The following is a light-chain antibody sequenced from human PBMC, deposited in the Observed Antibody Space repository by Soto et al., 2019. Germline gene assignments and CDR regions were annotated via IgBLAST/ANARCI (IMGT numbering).Light chain of an antibody. V-gene: IGLV1-40*01. J-gene: IGLJ2*01. Sequence: QSVLTQPPSVSGAPGQRVTISCTGSSSNIGAGYDVHWYQQLPGTAPKLLIYGNSNRPSGVPDRFSGSKSGTSASLAITGLHAEEEADYCRQSDGSIRSRVFGGGTKLTVL. CDR1: SSNIGAGYD. CDR2: GNS. CDR3: QSDGSIRSRV.